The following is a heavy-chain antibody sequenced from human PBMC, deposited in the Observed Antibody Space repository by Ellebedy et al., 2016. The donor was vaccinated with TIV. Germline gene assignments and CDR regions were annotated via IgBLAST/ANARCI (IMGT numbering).Heavy chain of an antibody. CDR2: IRRDIDGGGA. Sequence: GESLKISCAASGFSFRNAWMSWVRQAPGKGPEWVGRIRRDIDGGGADYAAAVKGRFAITRDDSESTLYLQMSSLKADDTAIYYCTTDGANWDSASSLEFWGQGTLAAVSS. V-gene: IGHV3-15*01. J-gene: IGHJ4*02. CDR3: TTDGANWDSASSLEF. D-gene: IGHD6-6*01. CDR1: GFSFRNAW.